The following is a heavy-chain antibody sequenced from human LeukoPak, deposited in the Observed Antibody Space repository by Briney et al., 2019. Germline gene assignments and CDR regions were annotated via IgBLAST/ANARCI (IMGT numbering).Heavy chain of an antibody. D-gene: IGHD3-3*01. V-gene: IGHV1-69*13. CDR3: ALRGRYYDFWSGYLPLDNWFDP. CDR1: GGTFSSYA. CDR2: IIPIFGTA. J-gene: IGHJ5*02. Sequence: GASVKVSCKASGGTFSSYAISWVRQAPGQGLEWMGGIIPIFGTANYAQKFQGRVTITADESTSTAYMELSSLRSEDTAVYYCALRGRYYDFWSGYLPLDNWFDPWGQGTLVTVSS.